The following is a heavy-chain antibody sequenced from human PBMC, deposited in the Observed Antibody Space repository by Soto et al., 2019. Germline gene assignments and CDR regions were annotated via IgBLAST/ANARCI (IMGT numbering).Heavy chain of an antibody. J-gene: IGHJ6*02. CDR1: GDSVSSNSAG. V-gene: IGHV6-1*01. Sequence: SETLSLTCAISGDSVSSNSAGWNWIRQSPSRGLEWLGRTYYKSKWNNDYALSVKSRITINPDTSKNQFSLHLYSVTPEDTAVYYCTGITWFRGMDVWGQGTPVTVSS. CDR3: TGITWFRGMDV. D-gene: IGHD3-10*01. CDR2: TYYKSKWNN.